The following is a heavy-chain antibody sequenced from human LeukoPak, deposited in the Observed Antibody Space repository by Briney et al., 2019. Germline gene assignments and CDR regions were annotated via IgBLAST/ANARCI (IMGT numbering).Heavy chain of an antibody. V-gene: IGHV3-23*01. Sequence: GGSLRLSCAATGFTLSSYAMSWVRQAPGKGLEWVSAISGSAIGTKYADSVKGRFTISRDNSKNTLYLQMNSLRAEDTAVYYCAKLPRIVVVPAAIHMDVWGQGTTVTVSS. CDR2: ISGSAIGT. J-gene: IGHJ6*02. CDR3: AKLPRIVVVPAAIHMDV. D-gene: IGHD2-2*01. CDR1: GFTLSSYA.